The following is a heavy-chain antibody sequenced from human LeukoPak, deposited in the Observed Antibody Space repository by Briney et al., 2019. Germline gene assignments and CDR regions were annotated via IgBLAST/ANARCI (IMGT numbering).Heavy chain of an antibody. Sequence: GGTLRLSCAASRVTFSDYYMSWVRQAPGQGVEWGSYISTSGSTIYYADSVNGRFTISRDNARNSLYLQINSLRAEDTAVYYCARGNDYGDYVPLYYFDYWGQGTLVTVPS. V-gene: IGHV3-11*01. J-gene: IGHJ4*02. CDR3: ARGNDYGDYVPLYYFDY. D-gene: IGHD4-17*01. CDR1: RVTFSDYY. CDR2: ISTSGSTI.